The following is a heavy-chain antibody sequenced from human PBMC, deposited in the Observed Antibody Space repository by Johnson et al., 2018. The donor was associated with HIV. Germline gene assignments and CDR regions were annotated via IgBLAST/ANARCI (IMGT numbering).Heavy chain of an antibody. CDR3: ARDQRGGKSAFDI. CDR1: GFTFSSYV. D-gene: IGHD4-23*01. Sequence: VQLVEPGGGVVQPGRSLRLSCAASGFTFSSYVMSWVRQAPGKGLEWVSSISHSGGSTYYADSVKGRFTISRDNSKNTLYLQMNSLRVEDSAVYYCARDQRGGKSAFDIWGQGTMVTVSS. V-gene: IGHV3-23*04. CDR2: ISHSGGST. J-gene: IGHJ3*02.